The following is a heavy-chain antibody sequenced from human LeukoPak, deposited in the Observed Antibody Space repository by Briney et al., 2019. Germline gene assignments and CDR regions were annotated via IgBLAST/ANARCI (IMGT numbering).Heavy chain of an antibody. CDR1: GFTVSSNY. J-gene: IGHJ4*02. CDR2: IYSGGSA. D-gene: IGHD3-22*01. V-gene: IGHV3-53*01. CDR3: ARDHGGDSTAYTDY. Sequence: GGSLRLSCAAPGFTVSSNYMSWVRQAPGKGLEWVSVIYSGGSAYNADSVKGRFTISRDNSKNTLYLQMNSLRAEDTAVYYCARDHGGDSTAYTDYWGQGTLVTVSS.